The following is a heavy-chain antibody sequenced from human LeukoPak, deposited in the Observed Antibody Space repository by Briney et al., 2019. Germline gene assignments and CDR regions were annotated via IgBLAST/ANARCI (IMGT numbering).Heavy chain of an antibody. CDR3: ARAQVVAANRNFDY. V-gene: IGHV1-8*02. Sequence: ASVKVSCKASGYTFTSYYMHWVRQAPGQGLEWMGWMNPNSGNTGYAQKFQGRVTMTRNTSISTAYMELSSLRSEDTAVYYCARAQVVAANRNFDYWGQGTLVTVSS. J-gene: IGHJ4*02. D-gene: IGHD2-15*01. CDR1: GYTFTSYY. CDR2: MNPNSGNT.